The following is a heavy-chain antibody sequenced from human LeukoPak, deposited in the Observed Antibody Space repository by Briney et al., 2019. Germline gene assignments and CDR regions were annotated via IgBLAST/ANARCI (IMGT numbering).Heavy chain of an antibody. V-gene: IGHV4-59*01. CDR1: GGSISSYY. J-gene: IGHJ4*02. CDR2: IYYSGST. Sequence: KPSETLSLTCTVSGGSISSYYWSWIRRPPGKGLEWIGYIYYSGSTNYNPSLKSRVTISVDTSKNQFSLKLSSVTAADTAVYYCARVYYDSSGYYWRNFDYWGQGTLVTVSS. CDR3: ARVYYDSSGYYWRNFDY. D-gene: IGHD3-22*01.